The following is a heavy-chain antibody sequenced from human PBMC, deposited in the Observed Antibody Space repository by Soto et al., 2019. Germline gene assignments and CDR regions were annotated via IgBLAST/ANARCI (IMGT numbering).Heavy chain of an antibody. CDR1: GGSISSYY. Sequence: ETLSPTCTVSGGSISSYYWSWIRQPAGKGLEWIGRIYTSGSTNYNPSLKSRVTMSVDTSKNQFSLKLSSVTAADTAVYYCARDPRRREKKDYYYYGMDVWGQGTTVTVSS. J-gene: IGHJ6*02. V-gene: IGHV4-4*07. D-gene: IGHD1-26*01. CDR3: ARDPRRREKKDYYYYGMDV. CDR2: IYTSGST.